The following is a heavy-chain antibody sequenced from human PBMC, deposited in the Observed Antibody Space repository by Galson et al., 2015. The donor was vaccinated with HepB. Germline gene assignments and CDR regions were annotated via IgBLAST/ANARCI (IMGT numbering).Heavy chain of an antibody. V-gene: IGHV3-30*03. CDR3: ATNGRGFGELFFPHAFDI. D-gene: IGHD3-10*01. J-gene: IGHJ3*02. CDR2: ISFDGTTK. CDR1: GFTFSSYG. Sequence: SLRLSCAASGFTFSSYGFHWVRQTPGKGLEWVAVISFDGTTKYYADSVKGRFTISRDNSKDTLFLQMNTLRPEDTAVYYCATNGRGFGELFFPHAFDIWGQGTMVTVSS.